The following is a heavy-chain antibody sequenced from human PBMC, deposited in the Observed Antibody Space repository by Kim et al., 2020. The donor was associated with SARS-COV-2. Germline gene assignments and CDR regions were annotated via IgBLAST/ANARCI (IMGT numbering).Heavy chain of an antibody. Sequence: GGTLYSQRLPGRVTMTRDTSTNTAYMDLNSLTSDDTAVYYCARDARVSADYWGQGTVVTVSS. V-gene: IGHV1-2*02. CDR3: ARDARVSADY. CDR2: GGT. D-gene: IGHD3-3*01. J-gene: IGHJ4*02.